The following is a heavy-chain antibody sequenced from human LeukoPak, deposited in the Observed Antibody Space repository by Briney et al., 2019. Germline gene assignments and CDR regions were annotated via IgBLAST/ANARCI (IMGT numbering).Heavy chain of an antibody. CDR2: IYHSGST. CDR3: ATDGGYSTYRTFDI. CDR1: GGSISTYY. Sequence: SETLSLTCTVSGGSISTYYWGWIRQPPGKGLEWIGSIYHSGSTYYNPSLKSRVTISVDTSKNQFSLRLSSVTAADTAVYYCATDGGYSTYRTFDIWGQGTMVTVSS. D-gene: IGHD4-11*01. V-gene: IGHV4-39*07. J-gene: IGHJ3*02.